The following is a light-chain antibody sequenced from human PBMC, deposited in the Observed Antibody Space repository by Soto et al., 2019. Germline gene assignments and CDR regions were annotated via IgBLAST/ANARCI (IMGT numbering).Light chain of an antibody. Sequence: EIVLTQSPGTLSLSPGERATLSCRASQSVSSNYLAWYQQKPGQAPRLLIYATSSRATGIPDRFSGSGSGTDFTLAIRRLDPEDFAVYYHHQYGYSSWTFGQGTKVEIK. J-gene: IGKJ1*01. V-gene: IGKV3-20*01. CDR1: QSVSSNY. CDR3: HQYGYSSWT. CDR2: ATS.